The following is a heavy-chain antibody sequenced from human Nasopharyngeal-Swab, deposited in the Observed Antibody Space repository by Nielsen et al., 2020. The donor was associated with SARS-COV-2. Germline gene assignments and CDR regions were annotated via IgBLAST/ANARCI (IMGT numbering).Heavy chain of an antibody. D-gene: IGHD2-2*01. J-gene: IGHJ3*02. V-gene: IGHV1-8*02. CDR1: GYTFTSYY. CDR3: ARVDCSSTSCYLEFEAFDI. CDR2: MNPNSGNT. Sequence: ASVKVSCKASGYTFTSYYMHWVRQAPGQGLEGMGWMNPNSGNTGYAQKFQGRVTMTRNTSISTAYMELSSLRSEDTAVYYCARVDCSSTSCYLEFEAFDIWGQGTMVTVSS.